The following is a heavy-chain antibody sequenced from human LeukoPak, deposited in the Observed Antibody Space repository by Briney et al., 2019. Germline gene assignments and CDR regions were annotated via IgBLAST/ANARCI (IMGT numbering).Heavy chain of an antibody. D-gene: IGHD3-10*01. V-gene: IGHV3-7*03. Sequence: GGSLRLSCVGSGFSFSDFWMGWIRQAPGKGLEWVANTKPDEREKYYVDSVKGRFTIPRDNAKNSLYLQMNSLRVDDTAVYYCTRDGEGASHYWGQGTLVTASS. CDR1: GFSFSDFW. CDR3: TRDGEGASHY. CDR2: TKPDEREK. J-gene: IGHJ4*02.